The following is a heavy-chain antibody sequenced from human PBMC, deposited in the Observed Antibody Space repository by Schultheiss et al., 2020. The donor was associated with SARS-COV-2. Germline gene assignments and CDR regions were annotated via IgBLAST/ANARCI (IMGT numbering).Heavy chain of an antibody. J-gene: IGHJ4*02. D-gene: IGHD2-15*01. V-gene: IGHV4-39*01. CDR1: GGSISSSSYY. CDR2: IYYSGST. CDR3: ASYIVVVVAATFDY. Sequence: ESLKISCTVSGGSISSSSYYWGWIRQPPGKGLEWIGSIYYSGSTYYNPSLKSRVTISVDTSKNQFSLKLSSVTAADTAVYYCASYIVVVVAATFDYWGQGTLVTVSS.